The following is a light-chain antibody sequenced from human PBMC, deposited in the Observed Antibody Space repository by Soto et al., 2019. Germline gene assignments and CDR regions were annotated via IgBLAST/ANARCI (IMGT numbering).Light chain of an antibody. CDR1: QSMSSTY. V-gene: IGKV3-20*01. Sequence: EIVLTQSPGTRSLSPGERATLSCRVSQSMSSTYLAWYQQKPGQAPRLLIYGASNRATGIPDRFSGSGSGTDFTLTINRLEPEDFAVYYCQQYGASEYTFGQGTKVDIK. CDR3: QQYGASEYT. CDR2: GAS. J-gene: IGKJ2*01.